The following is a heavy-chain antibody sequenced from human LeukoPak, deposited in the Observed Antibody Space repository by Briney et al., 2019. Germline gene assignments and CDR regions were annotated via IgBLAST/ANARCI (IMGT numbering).Heavy chain of an antibody. J-gene: IGHJ5*02. CDR1: GFTFSSYS. V-gene: IGHV3-21*01. CDR2: ISSSSSSYI. Sequence: PGGSLRLSCAASGFTFSSYSMNWVRQAPGKGLEWVSSISSSSSSYIYYADSVKGRFTISRDNAKNSLYLQMNSLRAEDTAVYYCARDKFQYSSSWTNPKYNWFDPWGQGTLVTVSS. D-gene: IGHD6-13*01. CDR3: ARDKFQYSSSWTNPKYNWFDP.